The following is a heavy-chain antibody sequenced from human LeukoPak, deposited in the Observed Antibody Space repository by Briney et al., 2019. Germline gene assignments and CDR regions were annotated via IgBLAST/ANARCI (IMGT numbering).Heavy chain of an antibody. CDR1: GGSISSYY. CDR2: INHSGST. V-gene: IGHV4-34*01. CDR3: ARLSGYVGLYSSGWYGSRAKSITGFDY. D-gene: IGHD6-19*01. J-gene: IGHJ4*02. Sequence: PSETLSLTCTVSGGSISSYYWSWIRQPPWKGLEWIGEINHSGSTNYNPSLKSRVTISVDTSKNQFSLKLSSVTAADTAVYYCARLSGYVGLYSSGWYGSRAKSITGFDYWGQGTLVTVSS.